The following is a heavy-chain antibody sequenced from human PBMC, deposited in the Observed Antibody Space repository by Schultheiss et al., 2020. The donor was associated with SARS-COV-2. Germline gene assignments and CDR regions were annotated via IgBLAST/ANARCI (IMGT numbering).Heavy chain of an antibody. Sequence: GGSLRLSCAASGFTFSSYDMHWVRQATGKGLEWVSAISGSGGSTYYADSVKGRFTISRDNAKNSLYLQMNSLRAEDTAVYYCARDHGLRSYGMDVWGQGTTVTVSS. CDR1: GFTFSSYD. CDR3: ARDHGLRSYGMDV. CDR2: ISGSGGST. J-gene: IGHJ6*02. V-gene: IGHV3-21*04. D-gene: IGHD3/OR15-3a*01.